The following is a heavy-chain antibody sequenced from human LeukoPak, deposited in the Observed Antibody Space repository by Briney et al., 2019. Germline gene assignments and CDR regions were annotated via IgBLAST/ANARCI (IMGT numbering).Heavy chain of an antibody. D-gene: IGHD2-2*01. Sequence: ASVKVSCKASGYTFTGYYMHWVRPAPGQGLEWMGWINPNSGGTNYAQKFQGRVTMTRDTSISTAYMELSRLRSDDTAVYYCARDLGIPAAIQMWFGPWGQGTLVTVSS. V-gene: IGHV1-2*02. CDR3: ARDLGIPAAIQMWFGP. CDR2: INPNSGGT. CDR1: GYTFTGYY. J-gene: IGHJ5*02.